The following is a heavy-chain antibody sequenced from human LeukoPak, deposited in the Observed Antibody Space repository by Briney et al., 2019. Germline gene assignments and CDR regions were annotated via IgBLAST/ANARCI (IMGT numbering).Heavy chain of an antibody. Sequence: GGSLKISCKGSGYSFTSYWIGWVRQMPGKGLEWMGIIYPGDSDTRYSPSFQGHGTISAGKSISTSYLPRISSMASDAALFYSSLATVTSRYDYWGQGTMVTVSS. CDR2: IYPGDSDT. CDR3: SLATVTSRYDY. J-gene: IGHJ4*02. D-gene: IGHD4-17*01. V-gene: IGHV5-51*01. CDR1: GYSFTSYW.